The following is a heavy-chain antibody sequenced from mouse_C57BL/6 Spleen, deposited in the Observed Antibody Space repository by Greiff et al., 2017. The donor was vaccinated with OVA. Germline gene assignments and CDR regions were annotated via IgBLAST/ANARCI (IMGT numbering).Heavy chain of an antibody. CDR2: IYPGDGDT. J-gene: IGHJ2*01. Sequence: VQLVESGPELVKPGASVKISCKASGYAFSSSWMNWVKQRPGKGLEWIGRIYPGDGDTNYNGKFKGKATLTADKSSSTAYMQLSSLTSEDSAVYFCARGDSSGYVDYWGQGTTLTVSS. CDR1: GYAFSSSW. V-gene: IGHV1-82*01. CDR3: ARGDSSGYVDY. D-gene: IGHD3-2*02.